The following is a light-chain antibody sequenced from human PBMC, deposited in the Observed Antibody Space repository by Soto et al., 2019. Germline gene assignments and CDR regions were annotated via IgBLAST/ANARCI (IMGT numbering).Light chain of an antibody. V-gene: IGLV2-23*02. CDR3: YSYAGSNSVI. J-gene: IGLJ2*01. CDR1: SSDVGTYNL. CDR2: EVR. Sequence: QSALTQPASVSGSPGQSITISCTGTSSDVGTYNLVSWYQQYPGKAPKLMIYEVRKRPSGITDRFSGSKSGNTASLTISGLQAEDEADYYCYSYAGSNSVIFGGGTKVTVL.